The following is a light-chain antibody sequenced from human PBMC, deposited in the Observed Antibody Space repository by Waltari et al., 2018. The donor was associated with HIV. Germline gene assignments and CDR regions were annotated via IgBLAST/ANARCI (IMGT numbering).Light chain of an antibody. J-gene: IGKJ1*01. Sequence: EIVLTQSPATLSLSPGERATLSCRASESVGKYLAWYQQKPGQAPRLLMFDASNRAAGIPARFSGTGSGTDFTLTISSLEPEDFAVYYCQQRSYMRTFGQGTRVEIK. CDR2: DAS. V-gene: IGKV3-11*01. CDR1: ESVGKY. CDR3: QQRSYMRT.